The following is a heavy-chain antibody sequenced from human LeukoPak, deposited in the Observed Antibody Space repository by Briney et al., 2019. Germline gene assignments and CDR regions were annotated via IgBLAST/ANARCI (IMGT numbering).Heavy chain of an antibody. CDR2: INHSGST. V-gene: IGHV4-34*01. D-gene: IGHD6-19*01. CDR1: GGSFSGYY. J-gene: IGHJ4*02. CDR3: ARRRKQWLVLGGYFDY. Sequence: SETLSLTCAVYGGSFSGYYWSWIRQPPGKGLEWIGEINHSGSTNYNPSLKSRVTISVDTSKNQFSLKLSSVTAADTAVYYCARRRKQWLVLGGYFDYWGQGTLVTVSS.